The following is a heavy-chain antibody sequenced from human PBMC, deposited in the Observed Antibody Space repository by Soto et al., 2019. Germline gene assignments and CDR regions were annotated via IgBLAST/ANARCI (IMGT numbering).Heavy chain of an antibody. D-gene: IGHD1-26*01. J-gene: IGHJ6*02. V-gene: IGHV1-18*01. Sequence: QVQLVQSGAEVKKPGASVKVSCKASGYRFETYAMTWVRQAPGQGLEWMGWISAYSVDTYSAQKFQDRLTMTKATSTVTAYMELRSLTYDDTAVYYCERGHGAIRGALDVWGQGTTVTVSS. CDR2: ISAYSVDT. CDR1: GYRFETYA. CDR3: ERGHGAIRGALDV.